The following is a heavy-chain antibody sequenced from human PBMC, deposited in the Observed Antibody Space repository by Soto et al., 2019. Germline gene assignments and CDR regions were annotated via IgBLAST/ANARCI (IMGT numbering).Heavy chain of an antibody. CDR2: ISGSGAHK. Sequence: PGGSLRLSCATSGFTFTDYSMTWIRQAPGQGLHWVSSISGSGAHKHYADFVEGRFIISRDNAKRSLHLQMNNVRADDTAVYYCVRSRDWFGWGQGT. V-gene: IGHV3-11*06. J-gene: IGHJ4*02. CDR1: GFTFTDYS. CDR3: VRSRDWFG. D-gene: IGHD3-10*01.